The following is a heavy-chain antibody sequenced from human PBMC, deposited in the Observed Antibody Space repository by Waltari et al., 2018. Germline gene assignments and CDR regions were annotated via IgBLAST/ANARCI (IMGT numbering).Heavy chain of an antibody. D-gene: IGHD6-19*01. CDR1: GGPISSGTYY. V-gene: IGHV4-61*02. Sequence: QVQMQESGPELVKPSQHLSLTCTVSGGPISSGTYYWSWIRQPAGKGLDWIGRISPRGTTNYNPSLKSRVTISVDTSKNQFSLRLSSVTAADTAVYYCARDGGYTSDWSAYWGQGILVTVSS. CDR2: ISPRGTT. CDR3: ARDGGYTSDWSAY. J-gene: IGHJ4*02.